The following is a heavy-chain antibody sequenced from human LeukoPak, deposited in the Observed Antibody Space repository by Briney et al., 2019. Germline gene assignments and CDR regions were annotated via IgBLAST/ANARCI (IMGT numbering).Heavy chain of an antibody. D-gene: IGHD6-13*01. J-gene: IGHJ4*02. CDR2: ISGSGGST. CDR1: GFTFSSYA. CDR3: AKVRQQLVRPLLFDY. Sequence: PGGSLRLSCAASGFTFSSYAMSWVRQAPGKGLEWVSAISGSGGSTYYADSVKGQFTISRDNSKNTLYLQMNSLRAEDTAVYYCAKVRQQLVRPLLFDYWGQGTLVTVSS. V-gene: IGHV3-23*01.